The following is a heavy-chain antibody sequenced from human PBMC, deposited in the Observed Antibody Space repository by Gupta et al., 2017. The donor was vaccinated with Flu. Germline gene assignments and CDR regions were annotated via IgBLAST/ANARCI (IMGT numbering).Heavy chain of an antibody. D-gene: IGHD1-7*01. V-gene: IGHV3-30*18. Sequence: QAQLVQYGGGVVQPGTSLRLSCAASGVTLSGQGLHWVRPAPGKGLECMAVMSDVGSNQWYADSVRGRFTISRDNSKNTLFLQMNSLRADDTAVYYCAKGGRHNWNYDGDYWGQGTLVTVSS. CDR2: MSDVGSNQ. J-gene: IGHJ4*02. CDR1: GVTLSGQG. CDR3: AKGGRHNWNYDGDY.